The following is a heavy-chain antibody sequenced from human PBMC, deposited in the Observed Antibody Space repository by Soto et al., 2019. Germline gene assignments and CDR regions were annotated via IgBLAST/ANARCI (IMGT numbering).Heavy chain of an antibody. CDR2: ISASGATT. D-gene: IGHD6-13*01. CDR3: VKRSAVGSYYFDY. CDR1: GFTLTSYA. J-gene: IGHJ4*02. Sequence: GGSLRLSCAASGFTLTSYAMSWVRRAPGKGLEWVSSISASGATTLYADSVKGRFTISRDNSKNTLFLQVNSQRAEDTALYYCVKRSAVGSYYFDYWGQGTLVTVSS. V-gene: IGHV3-23*01.